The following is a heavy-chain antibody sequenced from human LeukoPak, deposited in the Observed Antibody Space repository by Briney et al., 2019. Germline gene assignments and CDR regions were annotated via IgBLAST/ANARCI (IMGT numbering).Heavy chain of an antibody. V-gene: IGHV4-38-2*02. CDR3: ASPGIAAAGDAFDI. CDR2: TSHSDSP. Sequence: SETLSLTCSVSGMSITSRHYWGWIRQSPGKGLEWIGSTSHSDSPYYNPSLESRVTISLDTSRNQFSLKLTSVTAADTAVYYCASPGIAAAGDAFDIWGQGTMVTVSS. CDR1: GMSITSRHY. D-gene: IGHD6-13*01. J-gene: IGHJ3*02.